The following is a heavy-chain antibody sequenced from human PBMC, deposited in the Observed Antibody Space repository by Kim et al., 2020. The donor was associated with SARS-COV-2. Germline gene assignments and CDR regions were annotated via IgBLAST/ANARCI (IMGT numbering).Heavy chain of an antibody. V-gene: IGHV3-15*01. CDR2: IKCKFDGGTT. CDR3: TTDRFV. Sequence: GGSLRLSCAASGFSISKDWMSWVRQAPGKGLEWVGRIKCKFDGGTTDYTAPVKCRFTIARDDSLNMLYLQMNSLETEDTAVYYCTTDRFVWGQGTTVTVS. CDR1: GFSISKDW. J-gene: IGHJ6*02.